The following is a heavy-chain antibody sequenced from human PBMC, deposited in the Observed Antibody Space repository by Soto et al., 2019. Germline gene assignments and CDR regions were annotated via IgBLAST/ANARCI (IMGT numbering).Heavy chain of an antibody. CDR1: GGTFSSYA. J-gene: IGHJ5*02. V-gene: IGHV1-69*01. CDR3: ARAVQRAGWFDP. D-gene: IGHD6-25*01. Sequence: QVQLVQSGAEVKKPGSSVKVSCKASGGTFSSYAISWVRQAPGQGLEWMGGIIPIFGTANYAQKFQGRVTITADESTSTDYMELSSLRSEDTAVYFCARAVQRAGWFDPWGQGTLVTVSS. CDR2: IIPIFGTA.